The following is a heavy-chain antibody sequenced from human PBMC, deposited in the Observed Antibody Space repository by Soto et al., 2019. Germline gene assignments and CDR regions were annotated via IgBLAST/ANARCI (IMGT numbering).Heavy chain of an antibody. CDR3: ARDRSTYGGGGTGEVKENWFDP. V-gene: IGHV4-59*01. Sequence: KSSETLSLTCTVSGGSISHYYWSWIRQSPGKGLEWIGYAYYSGSTDYNPSLKSRVTMSVDTSKNQVSLKLNSATTADTAVYYCARDRSTYGGGGTGEVKENWFDPWGPGTLVTVSS. J-gene: IGHJ5*02. CDR1: GGSISHYY. D-gene: IGHD2-8*01. CDR2: AYYSGST.